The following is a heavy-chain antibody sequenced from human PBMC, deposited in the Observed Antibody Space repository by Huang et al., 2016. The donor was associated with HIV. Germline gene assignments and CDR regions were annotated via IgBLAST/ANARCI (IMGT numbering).Heavy chain of an antibody. Sequence: QVQLVESGGGVVQPGRSLRLSCAASGFTFSSYGIHWVRQAPGKGLGLVALISYDGSNEYFADSVKGRFTISRDNSKNTLYLQMNSLRPDDTALYYCAMKWVWGDAFDIWGQGTMVTVSS. J-gene: IGHJ3*02. CDR3: AMKWVWGDAFDI. CDR1: GFTFSSYG. V-gene: IGHV3-30*03. D-gene: IGHD3-16*01. CDR2: ISYDGSNE.